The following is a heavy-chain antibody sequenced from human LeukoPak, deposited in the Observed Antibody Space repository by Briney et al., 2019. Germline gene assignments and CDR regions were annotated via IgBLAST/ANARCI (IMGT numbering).Heavy chain of an antibody. CDR1: GYTFTGYY. V-gene: IGHV1-2*02. D-gene: IGHD6-19*01. CDR2: INPNTGGI. CDR3: AREVSVAGTRAWFDP. J-gene: IGHJ5*02. Sequence: ASVKVSCKTSGYTFTGYYMHWVRQAPGQGLEWMGWINPNTGGINYAQKFQGRVTMTRDTSMSTAYMELCRLRSDDTAVYYCAREVSVAGTRAWFDPWGQGTLVTVSS.